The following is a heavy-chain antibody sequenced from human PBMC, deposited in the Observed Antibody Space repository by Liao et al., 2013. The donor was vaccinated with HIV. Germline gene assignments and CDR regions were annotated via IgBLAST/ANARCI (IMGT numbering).Heavy chain of an antibody. CDR1: GGSISSGSYY. Sequence: QVQLQESGPGLVKPSETLSLTCTVSGGSISSGSYYWSWIRQPAGKGLEWIGRFYTSGSTNYNPSLKSRVTMSVDTSKNQFSLKLSSVTAADTAVYYCARGIAVADTFDYWGQGTLVTVSS. CDR3: ARGIAVADTFDY. CDR2: FYTSGST. D-gene: IGHD6-19*01. J-gene: IGHJ4*02. V-gene: IGHV4-61*02.